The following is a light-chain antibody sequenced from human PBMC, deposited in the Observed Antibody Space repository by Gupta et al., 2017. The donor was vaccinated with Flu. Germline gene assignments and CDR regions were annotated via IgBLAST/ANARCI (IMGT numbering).Light chain of an antibody. CDR2: GAC. Sequence: RATLSCRASQSVGSILAWYQQKPGQAPRLLIYGACTRATGIPARFSGSGCGTEFTLTISSLQAEDVEVDYCQQYNTWRPSGTFGQGTKVEIK. CDR3: QQYNTWRPSGT. CDR1: QSVGSI. J-gene: IGKJ1*01. V-gene: IGKV3-15*01.